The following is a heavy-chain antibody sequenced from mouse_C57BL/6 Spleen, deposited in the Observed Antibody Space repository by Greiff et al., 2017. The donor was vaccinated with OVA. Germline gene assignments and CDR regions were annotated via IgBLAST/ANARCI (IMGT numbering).Heavy chain of an antibody. V-gene: IGHV1-18*01. J-gene: IGHJ3*01. D-gene: IGHD2-4*01. CDR3: ARGNYDYDAWFAY. Sequence: VQLKQSGPELVKPGASVKIPCKASGYTFTDYNMDWVKQSHGKSLEWIGDINPNNGGTIYNQKFKGKATLTVDKSSSTAYMELRSLTSEDTAVDDCARGNYDYDAWFAYWGQGTPVTVSA. CDR2: INPNNGGT. CDR1: GYTFTDYN.